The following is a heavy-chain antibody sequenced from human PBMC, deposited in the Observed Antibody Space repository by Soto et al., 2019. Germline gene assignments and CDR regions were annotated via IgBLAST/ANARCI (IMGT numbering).Heavy chain of an antibody. CDR3: ASHSSHCPVFDF. CDR2: IYYTGLS. J-gene: IGHJ4*02. CDR1: YGSIRSYC. D-gene: IGHD6-13*01. V-gene: IGHV4-59*01. Sequence: SETLSLTYTVSYGSIRSYCWSCIRQQPGKRMEWIGYIYYTGLSNCNPSLNSRVTMSVFTSKNQFSLKLSSVIVSFTVVYYCASHSSHCPVFDFWGQGTLVTVSS.